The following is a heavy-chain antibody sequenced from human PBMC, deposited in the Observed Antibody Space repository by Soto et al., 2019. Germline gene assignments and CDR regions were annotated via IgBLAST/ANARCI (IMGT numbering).Heavy chain of an antibody. CDR2: IKQDGREK. V-gene: IGHV3-7*05. CDR1: GFTFSVSW. D-gene: IGHD2-15*01. J-gene: IGHJ4*02. Sequence: EVQLVESGGGLVQPGGSLRLSCAASGFTFSVSWMSWVRQAPGKGLEWVANIKQDGREKYYVDSVKGRFTISRDNAKNSLYLQMTSLRAEDTAVYYCARDAYSTKATFDFWGQGTLVTVSS. CDR3: ARDAYSTKATFDF.